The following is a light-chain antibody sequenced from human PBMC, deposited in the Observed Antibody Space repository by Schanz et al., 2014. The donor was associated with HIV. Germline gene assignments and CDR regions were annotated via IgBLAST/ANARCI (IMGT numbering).Light chain of an antibody. CDR1: TSDIGTYDL. J-gene: IGLJ2*01. CDR2: DVT. CDR3: SSYTSSSTLDVV. Sequence: QSALTQPASVSGSPGQSITISCTGTTSDIGTYDLVSWYQQHPGRAPKLLIYDVTDRPSGISNRFSGSKSGYTASLTISGLQAEDEADYYCSSYTSSSTLDVVFGGGTKLTVL. V-gene: IGLV2-14*02.